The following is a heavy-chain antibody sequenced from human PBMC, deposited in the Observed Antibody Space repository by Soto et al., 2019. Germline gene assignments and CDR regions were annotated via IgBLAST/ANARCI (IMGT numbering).Heavy chain of an antibody. CDR3: ARLQAAVPHY. D-gene: IGHD6-13*01. CDR2: IFYDGYT. CDR1: RDSISGIPYF. J-gene: IGHJ4*02. V-gene: IGHV4-39*01. Sequence: SDTPSLDCTVSRDSISGIPYFWGWIRQPPGKRLEWIGSIFYDGYTLYTPSLKSRVTISVDTSKNQFSLKLTSVAAADTAIYFCARLQAAVPHYWGQG.